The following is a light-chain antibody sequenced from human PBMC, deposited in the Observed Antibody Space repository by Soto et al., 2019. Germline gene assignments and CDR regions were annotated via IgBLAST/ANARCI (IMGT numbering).Light chain of an antibody. V-gene: IGLV1-40*01. Sequence: QAVVTQPPSVSGAPGQRVTISCTGSSSNIGAGYDVHWYQQLPGTAPKLLIYGNSNRPSGVPDRFSGSKSGPSASLAITGLQAEDEADYYCQSYDSSLSALFGGGTKL. CDR2: GNS. CDR3: QSYDSSLSAL. J-gene: IGLJ3*02. CDR1: SSNIGAGYD.